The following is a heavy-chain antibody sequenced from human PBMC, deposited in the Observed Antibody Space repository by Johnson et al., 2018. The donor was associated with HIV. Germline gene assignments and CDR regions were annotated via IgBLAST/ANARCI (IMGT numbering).Heavy chain of an antibody. D-gene: IGHD1-20*01. CDR1: GFTFSSYA. J-gene: IGHJ3*02. CDR3: AIEVRDNWNQVHAVDI. CDR2: ISYDGSNK. V-gene: IGHV3-30*14. Sequence: QVQLVESGGGVVQPGRSLRLSCAASGFTFSSYAMHWVRQAPGKGLEWVAVISYDGSNKYYADSVKGRFTISRDNSKTTLYLQMNSLRAEDTALYYCAIEVRDNWNQVHAVDIWGQGTMVIISS.